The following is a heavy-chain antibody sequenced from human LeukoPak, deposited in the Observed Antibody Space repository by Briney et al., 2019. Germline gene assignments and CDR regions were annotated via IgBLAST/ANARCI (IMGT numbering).Heavy chain of an antibody. J-gene: IGHJ6*03. CDR3: ARALYCSSTSCYPTNYYYYYMDV. V-gene: IGHV1-2*02. Sequence: ASVEVSCKASGYTFTGYYMHWVRQAPGQGLEWMGWINPNSGGTNYAQKFQGRVTMTRDTSISTAYMELSRLRSDDTAVYYCARALYCSSTSCYPTNYYYYYMDVWGKGTTVTISS. D-gene: IGHD2-2*01. CDR2: INPNSGGT. CDR1: GYTFTGYY.